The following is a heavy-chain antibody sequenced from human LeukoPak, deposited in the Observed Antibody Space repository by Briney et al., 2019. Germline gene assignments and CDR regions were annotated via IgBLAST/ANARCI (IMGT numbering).Heavy chain of an antibody. J-gene: IGHJ4*02. V-gene: IGHV3-9*01. CDR1: GFTFDDYA. D-gene: IGHD3-22*01. CDR2: ISWNSGSI. CDR3: ARTTYYYDSSGYLLAPFDY. Sequence: GRSLRLSCAASGFTFDDYAMHWVRQAPGKGLEWVSGISWNSGSIGYADSVKGRFTISRDNAKNTLYLQMNSLRAEDTAVYYCARTTYYYDSSGYLLAPFDYWGQGTLVTVSS.